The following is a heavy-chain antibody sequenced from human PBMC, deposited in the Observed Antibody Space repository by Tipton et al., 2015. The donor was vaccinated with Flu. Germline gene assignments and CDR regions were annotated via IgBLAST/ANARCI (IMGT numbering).Heavy chain of an antibody. CDR1: GYSFTSYW. V-gene: IGHV5-51*01. CDR3: ASPAPYYYDSSGYYPHY. D-gene: IGHD3-22*01. J-gene: IGHJ4*02. Sequence: QLVQSGAEVKKPGESLKISCKGSGYSFTSYWIGWVRQMPGKGLEWMGIIYPGDSDTRYSPSFQGQVTISADKFISTAYLQWSSLKASDTAMYYCASPAPYYYDSSGYYPHYWGQGTLVTVSS. CDR2: IYPGDSDT.